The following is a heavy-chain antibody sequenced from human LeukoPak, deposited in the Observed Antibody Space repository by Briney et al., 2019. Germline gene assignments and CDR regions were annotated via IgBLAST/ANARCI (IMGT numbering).Heavy chain of an antibody. CDR1: GDSLNSNY. CDR2: IYYGGST. Sequence: SETLSLTCSVSGDSLNSNYWSWMRQPPGKGLEWIGYIYYGGSTNYNPSLKRRVSMSVDPSKNQFSLNLSSVTAADTAGSYRARLLAGCPGGRCRAHFDYWGQGTLVTVSS. CDR3: ARLLAGCPGGRCRAHFDY. D-gene: IGHD2-15*01. V-gene: IGHV4-59*01. J-gene: IGHJ4*02.